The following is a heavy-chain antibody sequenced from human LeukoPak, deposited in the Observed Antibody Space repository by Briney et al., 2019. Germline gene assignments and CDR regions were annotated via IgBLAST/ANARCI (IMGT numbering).Heavy chain of an antibody. D-gene: IGHD6-13*01. Sequence: PGGSLRLSCAASGFTLSSYEMNWVRQAPGKGLEWVSYISSSSSTIYYADSVKGRFTISRDNAKNSLYLQMNSLRAEDTAVYYCARGRLAAAGVFDYWGQGTLVTVSS. CDR1: GFTLSSYE. CDR3: ARGRLAAAGVFDY. J-gene: IGHJ4*02. V-gene: IGHV3-48*03. CDR2: ISSSSSTI.